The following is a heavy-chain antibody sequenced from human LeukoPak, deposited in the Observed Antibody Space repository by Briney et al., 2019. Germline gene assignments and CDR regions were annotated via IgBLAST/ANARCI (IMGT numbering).Heavy chain of an antibody. CDR2: TSSSSSYI. D-gene: IGHD1-26*01. V-gene: IGHV3-21*01. CDR1: GFTFSSYS. Sequence: PGGSLRLSCAASGFTFSSYSMNWVRQAPGKGLEWVSSTSSSSSYIYYADSVKGRFTISRDNAKNSLYLQMNSLRAEDTAVYYCARDDLKSYSDAFDIWGQGTMVTVSS. J-gene: IGHJ3*02. CDR3: ARDDLKSYSDAFDI.